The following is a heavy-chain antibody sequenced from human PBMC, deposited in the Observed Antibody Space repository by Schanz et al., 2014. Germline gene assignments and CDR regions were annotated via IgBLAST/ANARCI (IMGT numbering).Heavy chain of an antibody. CDR3: ARDRRNADLDY. D-gene: IGHD1-1*01. CDR1: GFTFTNYA. V-gene: IGHV3-48*01. Sequence: DVQLLESGGGLVQPGGSLRLSCAASGFTFTNYAMSWIRQAPGKGLEWISFINTGSNYINYADSVKGRFTISRDNAKNSLYLEMNSLRAEDTALYYCARDRRNADLDYWGQGTLVTVSS. CDR2: INTGSNYI. J-gene: IGHJ4*02.